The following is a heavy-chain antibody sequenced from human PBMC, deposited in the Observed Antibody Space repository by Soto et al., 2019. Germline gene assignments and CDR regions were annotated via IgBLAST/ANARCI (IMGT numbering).Heavy chain of an antibody. Sequence: GPGPPTPSETLSLTCTVSGGSISSGDYYWSWIRQPPGKGLEWIGYIYYSGSTYYNPSLKSRVTISVDTSKNQFSLKLSSVTVADTAVYYCARVIAAAGNFDYWGQGTLVTVSS. CDR1: GGSISSGDYY. CDR2: IYYSGST. D-gene: IGHD6-13*01. CDR3: ARVIAAAGNFDY. J-gene: IGHJ4*02. V-gene: IGHV4-30-4*01.